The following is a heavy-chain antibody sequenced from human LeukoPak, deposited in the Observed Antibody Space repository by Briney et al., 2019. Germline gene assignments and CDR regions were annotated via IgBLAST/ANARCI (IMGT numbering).Heavy chain of an antibody. J-gene: IGHJ4*02. V-gene: IGHV3-23*01. D-gene: IGHD4-17*01. CDR2: ISGSGGST. CDR3: AKPNYGDYVSVPFDY. CDR1: GFTFSSYA. Sequence: GGSLRLSCAASGFTFSSYAMSWVRQAPGKGLEWVSAISGSGGSTYYADSVKGRFTISRDDSKNTLYLQMNGLRAEDTAVYYCAKPNYGDYVSVPFDYWGQGTLVTVSS.